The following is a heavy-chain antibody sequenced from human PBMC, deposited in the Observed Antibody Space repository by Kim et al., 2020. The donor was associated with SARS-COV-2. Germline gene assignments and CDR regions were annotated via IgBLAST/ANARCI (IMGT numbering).Heavy chain of an antibody. CDR3: ARGKGSGNFDY. Sequence: ANYAQKCQGRVTITADKSTSTAYMELSSLRSEDTVVYYCARGKGSGNFDYWGQGTLVTVSS. J-gene: IGHJ4*02. CDR2: A. D-gene: IGHD3-10*01. V-gene: IGHV1-69*04.